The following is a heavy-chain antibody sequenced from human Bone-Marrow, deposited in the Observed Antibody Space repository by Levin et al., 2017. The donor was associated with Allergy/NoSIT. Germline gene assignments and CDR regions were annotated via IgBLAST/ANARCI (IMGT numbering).Heavy chain of an antibody. CDR3: ARGLGDTFGYYYGP. CDR1: GASLSNMDW. V-gene: IGHV4-4*02. CDR2: IYHTGST. Sequence: SETLSLTCAVSGASLSNMDWWSWVRQPPGKGLEWIGEIYHTGSTNYNPSLKSRVTFSLDKSMNHFSLKLTSLTAADTAGYYCARGLGDTFGYYYGPWGHGTLVAVST. J-gene: IGHJ5*02. D-gene: IGHD3-22*01.